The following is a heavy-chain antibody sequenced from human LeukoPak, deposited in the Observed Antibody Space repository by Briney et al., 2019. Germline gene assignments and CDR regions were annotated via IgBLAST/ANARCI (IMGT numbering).Heavy chain of an antibody. CDR2: MNPDSGNT. CDR3: ARGGGGYDPPGDY. Sequence: ASVKVSRKASGYTCTSYDINWVRQATGQGLEWMGWMNPDSGNTGYAQKFQGRVTITRNTSISTAYMELSSLRSEDTAVYYCARGGGGYDPPGDYWGQGTLVTVSS. D-gene: IGHD5-12*01. CDR1: GYTCTSYD. J-gene: IGHJ4*02. V-gene: IGHV1-8*03.